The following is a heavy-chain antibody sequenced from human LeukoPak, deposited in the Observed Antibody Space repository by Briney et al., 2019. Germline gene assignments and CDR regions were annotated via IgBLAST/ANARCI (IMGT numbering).Heavy chain of an antibody. CDR1: GGSISSYY. D-gene: IGHD2-15*01. Sequence: PSETLSLTCTVSGGSISSYYWSWIRQPPGKGLEWIGYIYYSGSTNYNPSLKSRVTISVDTSKNQFSLKLSSVTAADTAVYYCARRAPYCSGGSCYSYWFDPWGQGTLVAVSS. J-gene: IGHJ5*02. CDR2: IYYSGST. CDR3: ARRAPYCSGGSCYSYWFDP. V-gene: IGHV4-59*08.